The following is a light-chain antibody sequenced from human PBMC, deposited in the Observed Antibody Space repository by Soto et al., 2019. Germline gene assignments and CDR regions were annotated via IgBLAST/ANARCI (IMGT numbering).Light chain of an antibody. CDR2: DVS. Sequence: QSALTQPRSVSGSPGQSVTISCTGTSSDVGNYIYVSWYQQHPGKAPRLMIYDVSKRPSGVPDRFSGSKSGNTASLTISGLQPEDEADYYCASWNDSEGGHWVFGGGTKVTVL. CDR3: ASWNDSEGGHWV. CDR1: SSDVGNYIY. V-gene: IGLV2-11*01. J-gene: IGLJ3*02.